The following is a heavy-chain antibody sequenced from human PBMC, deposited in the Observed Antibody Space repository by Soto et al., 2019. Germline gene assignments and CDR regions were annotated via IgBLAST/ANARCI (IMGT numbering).Heavy chain of an antibody. CDR3: AIVGDPHWYYGLDV. CDR2: MNPNSGDT. CDR1: GYTFSSHD. Sequence: QVQLVQSGAEVKKPGASVKVSCKASGYTFSSHDINWVRQATGQGPEWMGWMNPNSGDTGYAQKFKGRVTMTRSISISTAYMELSALTSEDTAVYDCAIVGDPHWYYGLDVWGQRTTVTVSS. V-gene: IGHV1-8*01. D-gene: IGHD3-16*01. J-gene: IGHJ6*02.